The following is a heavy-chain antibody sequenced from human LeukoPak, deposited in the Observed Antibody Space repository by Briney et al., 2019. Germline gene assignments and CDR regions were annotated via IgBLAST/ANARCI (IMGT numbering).Heavy chain of an antibody. Sequence: SVKVSCKVSGGTFNNYVISWVRQAPGQGLEWMGGIIPVFGTPNYAQKFRDRVTITTDESTSTAHMEMSSLRSEDTAVYYCARSHSPAYYAPFDYWGQGTLVAVSA. J-gene: IGHJ4*02. CDR2: IIPVFGTP. CDR3: ARSHSPAYYAPFDY. D-gene: IGHD3-22*01. V-gene: IGHV1-69*05. CDR1: GGTFNNYV.